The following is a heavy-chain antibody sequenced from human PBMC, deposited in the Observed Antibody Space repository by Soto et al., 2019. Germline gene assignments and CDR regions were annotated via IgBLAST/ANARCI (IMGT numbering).Heavy chain of an antibody. CDR2: ISYDGSNK. D-gene: IGHD2-15*01. V-gene: IGHV3-30*18. CDR3: AKEGGYCSSGSCLSTNYYSYGMDV. J-gene: IGHJ6*02. CDR1: GFTFSRYG. Sequence: QVQLVESGGGVVQPGRSLRLSCAASGFTFSRYGMHWVRQAPGKGLEWVAVISYDGSNKYYADSVKGRFTISRDTSKKAMYMEMKSLRAEATAVYYWAKEGGYCSSGSCLSTNYYSYGMDVCGQGTKVTVSS.